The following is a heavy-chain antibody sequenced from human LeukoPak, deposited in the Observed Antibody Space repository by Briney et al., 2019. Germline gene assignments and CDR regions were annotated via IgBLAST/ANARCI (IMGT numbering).Heavy chain of an antibody. CDR2: IYSGGST. V-gene: IGHV3-53*01. CDR1: GFTVGSNY. D-gene: IGHD4-17*01. Sequence: PGGSLRLSCAASGFTVGSNYMSWVRQAPGKGLEWVSVIYSGGSTYYADSVKGRFTVSRDNSKNMVYLQMSSLRAEDTALYYCAKSDYGYYFDSWGQGTLVTVSS. J-gene: IGHJ4*02. CDR3: AKSDYGYYFDS.